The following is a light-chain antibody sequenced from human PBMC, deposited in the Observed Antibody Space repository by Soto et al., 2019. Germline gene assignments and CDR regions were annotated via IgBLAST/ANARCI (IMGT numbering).Light chain of an antibody. CDR3: TSFTTTNIWV. V-gene: IGLV2-14*01. J-gene: IGLJ3*02. CDR2: EVC. Sequence: QSALTQPASVSGSPGQSITISCTGTSSDIGVYNYVSWYQQHPGKAPKLVICEVCNRPSGVSSRFSGSKSGNTASLTISGLRAEDEADYYCTSFTTTNIWVFGGGTKLTVL. CDR1: SSDIGVYNY.